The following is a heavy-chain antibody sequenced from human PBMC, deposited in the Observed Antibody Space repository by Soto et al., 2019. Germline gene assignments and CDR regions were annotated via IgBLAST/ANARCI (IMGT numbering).Heavy chain of an antibody. CDR3: AKDRLTDYAYDAFDI. CDR2: ISWNSGSI. V-gene: IGHV3-9*01. J-gene: IGHJ3*02. CDR1: GFTFDDYA. D-gene: IGHD4-17*01. Sequence: EVQLVESGGGLVQPGRSLRLSCAASGFTFDDYAMHWVRQAPGKGLEWVSGISWNSGSIGYADSVKGRFTISRDNAKNSLYLQMNSLRAEDTALYYCAKDRLTDYAYDAFDIWGQGTMVTVSS.